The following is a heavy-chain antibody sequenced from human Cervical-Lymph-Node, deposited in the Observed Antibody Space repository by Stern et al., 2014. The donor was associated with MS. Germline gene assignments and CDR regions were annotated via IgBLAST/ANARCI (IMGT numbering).Heavy chain of an antibody. CDR3: ARDDGATGYYYYGMDV. J-gene: IGHJ6*02. V-gene: IGHV1-18*04. Sequence: QVQLVESGAEVKKPGASVKVSCKASGYTFTSYGISWVRQALGQGLEWMGWISAYNGNTNYAQKLQGRVTMTTDTSTSTAYMELRSLRSDDTAVYYCARDDGATGYYYYGMDVWGQGTTVTVSS. CDR1: GYTFTSYG. D-gene: IGHD1-14*01. CDR2: ISAYNGNT.